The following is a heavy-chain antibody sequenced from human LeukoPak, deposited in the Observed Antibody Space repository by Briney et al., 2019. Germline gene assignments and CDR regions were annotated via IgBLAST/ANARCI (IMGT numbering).Heavy chain of an antibody. Sequence: GGSLRLSCAASGFTFNSYWMSWVRQAPGKGLEWVANIKQDGSEKFYVDSVKGRFTISRDNAKSTLSLQMNSLRAGDTALYYCVGGRGWLFDSWGQGTLVTVSS. CDR3: VGGRGWLFDS. J-gene: IGHJ4*02. V-gene: IGHV3-7*05. CDR1: GFTFNSYW. CDR2: IKQDGSEK. D-gene: IGHD6-19*01.